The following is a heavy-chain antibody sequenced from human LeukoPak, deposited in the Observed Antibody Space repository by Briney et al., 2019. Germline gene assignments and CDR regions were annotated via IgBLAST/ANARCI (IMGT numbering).Heavy chain of an antibody. D-gene: IGHD6-19*01. CDR1: GDSVSSNSAA. Sequence: SQTLSLTCAISGDSVSSNSAAWNWIRQSPSRGLEWLGSTYYKSKWYNDYAVSMKSRITINPDTSKDQFYLQLNSVTPEDTAVYYCARDAGSGWSSFDYWGQGTLVTVSS. CDR3: ARDAGSGWSSFDY. V-gene: IGHV6-1*01. CDR2: TYYKSKWYN. J-gene: IGHJ4*02.